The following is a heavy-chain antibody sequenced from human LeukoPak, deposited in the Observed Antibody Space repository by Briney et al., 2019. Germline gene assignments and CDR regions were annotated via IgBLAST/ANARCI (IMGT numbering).Heavy chain of an antibody. V-gene: IGHV3-23*01. Sequence: GGSLRLSCEASGFSFSGYSMIWVRQAPGKGLEWVSEINRGGHNTFYTDSVKGRFTTSRDNSKNTLFLQMTSLRTEDTAIYYCAIGIDGAFNSWGQGTLVTVS. CDR1: GFSFSGYS. J-gene: IGHJ4*02. CDR3: AIGIDGAFNS. D-gene: IGHD3-16*01. CDR2: INRGGHNT.